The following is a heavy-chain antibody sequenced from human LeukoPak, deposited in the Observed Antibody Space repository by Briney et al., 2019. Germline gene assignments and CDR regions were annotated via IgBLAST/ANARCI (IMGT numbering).Heavy chain of an antibody. V-gene: IGHV4-61*01. CDR2: IYYSGST. CDR3: ARVASSWIDDYYYMDV. D-gene: IGHD6-13*01. CDR1: GGSISSGTYY. J-gene: IGHJ6*03. Sequence: PSETLSLTCTVSGGSISSGTYYWSWIRQPPGKGLEWIGYIYYSGSTNYIPSLKSRVTISVDTSKNQFSLKLSSVTAADTAVYYCARVASSWIDDYYYMDVWGKGTTVTISS.